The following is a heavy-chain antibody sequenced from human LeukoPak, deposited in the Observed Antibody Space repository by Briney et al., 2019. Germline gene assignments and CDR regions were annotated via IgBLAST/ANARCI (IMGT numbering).Heavy chain of an antibody. D-gene: IGHD2-21*02. J-gene: IGHJ6*03. Sequence: GGSLRLSCAASGFTFSSYGMHWVRQAPGKGLEWVAVIWYDGSNKYYADSVKGRFTISRDNSKNTLYLQMNSLRAEDTAVYYCAKGVTNWGYYMDVWGKGTTVTVSS. CDR2: IWYDGSNK. V-gene: IGHV3-30*02. CDR3: AKGVTNWGYYMDV. CDR1: GFTFSSYG.